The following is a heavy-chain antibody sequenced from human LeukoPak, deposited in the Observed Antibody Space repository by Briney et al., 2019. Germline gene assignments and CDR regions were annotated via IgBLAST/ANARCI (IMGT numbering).Heavy chain of an antibody. CDR2: INPNSGGT. J-gene: IGHJ4*02. V-gene: IGHV1-2*02. D-gene: IGHD2-15*01. CDR3: ARDCSGGSCDWYYFDY. CDR1: GYTFTGNY. Sequence: ASVKVSCKASGYTFTGNYMHWVRQAPGQGLEWMGWINPNSGGTNYAQKFQGRVTMTRDTSISTAYMDLSRLTSDDTAVYYCARDCSGGSCDWYYFDYWGQGTLVTVSS.